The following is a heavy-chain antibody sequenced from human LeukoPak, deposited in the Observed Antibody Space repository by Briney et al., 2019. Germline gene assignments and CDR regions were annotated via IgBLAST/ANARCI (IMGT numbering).Heavy chain of an antibody. CDR2: IYYSGST. CDR3: ARWGSGIAAAGTWGY. J-gene: IGHJ4*02. Sequence: PSETLSLTCTVSGGSISSSSYYWGWIRQPPGKGLEWIGSIYYSGSTYYNPSLKSRVTISVDTSKNQFSLKLSSVTAADTAVYYCARWGSGIAAAGTWGYWGQGTLVTVSS. D-gene: IGHD6-13*01. V-gene: IGHV4-39*01. CDR1: GGSISSSSYY.